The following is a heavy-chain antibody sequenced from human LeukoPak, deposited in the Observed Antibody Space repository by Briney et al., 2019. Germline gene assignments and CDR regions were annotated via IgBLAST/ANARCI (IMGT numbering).Heavy chain of an antibody. CDR3: ARHQSGWWLRYFDY. J-gene: IGHJ4*02. Sequence: PSGTLSLTCAVSGGSISGYYWSWIRQPPGKGLEWIGEINHSGSTNYNPSLKSRVTISVDTSKNQFSLKLSSVTAADTAVYYCARHQSGWWLRYFDYWGQGTLVTVSS. CDR1: GGSISGYY. CDR2: INHSGST. V-gene: IGHV4-34*01. D-gene: IGHD5-12*01.